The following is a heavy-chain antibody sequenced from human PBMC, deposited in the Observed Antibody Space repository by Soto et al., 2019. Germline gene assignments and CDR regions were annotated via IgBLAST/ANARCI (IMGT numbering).Heavy chain of an antibody. D-gene: IGHD3-22*01. V-gene: IGHV3-21*01. Sequence: GGSLRLSCAASGFTFSSYSMNWVRQAPGKGLEWVSSISSSSSYIYYADSVKGRFTISRDNAKNSLYLQMNSLRAEDTAVYYCAREHRGYYYDSSAYFDYWGQGTLVTVSS. CDR1: GFTFSSYS. CDR2: ISSSSSYI. J-gene: IGHJ4*02. CDR3: AREHRGYYYDSSAYFDY.